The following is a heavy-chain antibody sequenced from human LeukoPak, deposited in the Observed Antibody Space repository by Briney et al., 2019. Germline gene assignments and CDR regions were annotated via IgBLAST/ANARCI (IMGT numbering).Heavy chain of an antibody. CDR3: ANRLMFGVVSFDY. D-gene: IGHD3-3*01. Sequence: GGSLRLSCAASGFTFSSYAMRWVRQAPGKGLEWVSAVSGSGGSTYYADSVKGRFTISRDNTKNTMYLQMNSLRAEDTAVYYCANRLMFGVVSFDYWGQGTLVTVSS. J-gene: IGHJ4*02. V-gene: IGHV3-23*01. CDR1: GFTFSSYA. CDR2: VSGSGGST.